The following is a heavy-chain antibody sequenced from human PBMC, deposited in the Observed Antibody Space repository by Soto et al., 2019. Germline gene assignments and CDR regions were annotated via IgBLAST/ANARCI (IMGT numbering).Heavy chain of an antibody. Sequence: EVQLVESGGGLVKPGGSLRLSCAASGFTFSSYSMNWVRQAPGKGLEWVSSISSSSSYIYYADSVKGRFTISRDNAKISLYLQMNSLRAEDTAVYYCARDGSGYDFYYYYYGMDVWGQGTTVTVSS. CDR2: ISSSSSYI. V-gene: IGHV3-21*01. D-gene: IGHD5-12*01. J-gene: IGHJ6*02. CDR1: GFTFSSYS. CDR3: ARDGSGYDFYYYYYGMDV.